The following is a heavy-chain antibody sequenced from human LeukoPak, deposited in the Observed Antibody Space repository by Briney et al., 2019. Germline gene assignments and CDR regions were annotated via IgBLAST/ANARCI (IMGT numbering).Heavy chain of an antibody. Sequence: GRSLRLSXAASGFTFSSYGMHWVRQAPGKGLEWVTVIWYDGSNKYYADSVKGRFTISRDNSKNTLYLQMNSLRAEDTAVYYCAKEGPVYYDFWSGYYNPNWFDPWGQGTLVTVS. D-gene: IGHD3-3*01. CDR1: GFTFSSYG. J-gene: IGHJ5*02. V-gene: IGHV3-33*06. CDR3: AKEGPVYYDFWSGYYNPNWFDP. CDR2: IWYDGSNK.